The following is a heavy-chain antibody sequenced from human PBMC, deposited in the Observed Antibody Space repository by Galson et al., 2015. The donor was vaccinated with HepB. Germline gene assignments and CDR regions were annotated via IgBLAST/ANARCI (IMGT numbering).Heavy chain of an antibody. J-gene: IGHJ4*02. CDR2: ISYDGSSK. V-gene: IGHV3-30*18. CDR3: AKNVIEGSSWRGFDY. D-gene: IGHD6-13*01. CDR1: GFNFSTFTFSSYG. Sequence: SLRLSCAASGFNFSTFTFSSYGMHWVRQAPGKGLEWVARISYDGSSKYYAESVKGRFTISRDNSKNMFYLQMNSLRDEDTAVYFCAKNVIEGSSWRGFDYWGQGTRVTVSS.